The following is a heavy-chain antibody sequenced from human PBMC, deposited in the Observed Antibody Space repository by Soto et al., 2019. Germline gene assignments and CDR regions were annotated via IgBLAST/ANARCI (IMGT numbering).Heavy chain of an antibody. Sequence: LRLSCAASGFTFSSYTMSWVRQAPGKGLEWVSGVSGTGTRTYYADSVKGRFTISRDNSKNTLYLQMNSLRAEDTAVYYCAKELKYYYDSSGYYYYWGQGTLVTVSS. D-gene: IGHD3-22*01. CDR1: GFTFSSYT. V-gene: IGHV3-23*01. J-gene: IGHJ4*02. CDR3: AKELKYYYDSSGYYYY. CDR2: VSGTGTRT.